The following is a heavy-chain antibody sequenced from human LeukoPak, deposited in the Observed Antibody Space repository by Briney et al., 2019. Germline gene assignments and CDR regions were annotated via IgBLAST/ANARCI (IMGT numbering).Heavy chain of an antibody. D-gene: IGHD4/OR15-4a*01. J-gene: IGHJ4*02. Sequence: PGGSLRLSCVASGFTFSKSLMHWVRQAPGKGLVWVSSINNDGSSTSYADSVKGRFTISRDNSKNTLFLQMNSLSAEDTAIYYCARAQIGIDGAIIGFYSDHWGQGTLVTVSS. CDR1: GFTFSKSL. CDR2: INNDGSST. V-gene: IGHV3-74*01. CDR3: ARAQIGIDGAIIGFYSDH.